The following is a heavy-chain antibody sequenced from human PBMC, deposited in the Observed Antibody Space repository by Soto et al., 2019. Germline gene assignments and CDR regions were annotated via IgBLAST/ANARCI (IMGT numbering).Heavy chain of an antibody. J-gene: IGHJ6*02. CDR1: GYTFTSYY. D-gene: IGHD5-12*01. V-gene: IGHV1-46*01. CDR3: ARVPNSFNIVATIPYYYYGMDV. CDR2: INPSGGST. Sequence: ASVKVSCKASGYTFTSYYMHWVRQAPGQGLEWMGIINPSGGSTSYAQKFQGRVTMTRDTSTSTVYMELSSLRSEDTAVYYCARVPNSFNIVATIPYYYYGMDVWGQGTTVTVSS.